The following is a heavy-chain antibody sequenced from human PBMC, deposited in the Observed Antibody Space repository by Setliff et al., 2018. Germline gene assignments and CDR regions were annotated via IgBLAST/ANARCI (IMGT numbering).Heavy chain of an antibody. CDR3: SRLVRFCTKTACQRLSGGEF. V-gene: IGHV1-18*01. D-gene: IGHD2-8*01. CDR1: GYTLNDYG. CDR2: ISSYTGKT. Sequence: ASVKVSCKTSGYTLNDYGITWVRQVPGQGLEWMGWISSYTGKTYYAEKLQGRVTLTTDTSTSTAYLDLRSLESDDTAVYYCSRLVRFCTKTACQRLSGGEFWGQGTLVTVSS. J-gene: IGHJ4*02.